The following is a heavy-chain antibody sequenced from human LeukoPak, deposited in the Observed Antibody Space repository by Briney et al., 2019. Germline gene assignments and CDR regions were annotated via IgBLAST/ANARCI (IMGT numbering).Heavy chain of an antibody. J-gene: IGHJ4*02. CDR2: IRYDGSNK. CDR1: GFTFSSYG. Sequence: GGSLRLSCAASGFTFSSYGMHWVRQAPGKGLEWVAFIRYDGSNKYYADSVKGRFTISRNNSKNTLYLQMNSLRAEDTAVYYCAKDTSRGAAAGFWGQGTLVTVSS. V-gene: IGHV3-30*02. D-gene: IGHD6-13*01. CDR3: AKDTSRGAAAGF.